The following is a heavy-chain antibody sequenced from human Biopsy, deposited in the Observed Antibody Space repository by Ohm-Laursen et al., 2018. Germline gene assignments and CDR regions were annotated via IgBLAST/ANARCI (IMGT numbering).Heavy chain of an antibody. CDR2: LYTSGDT. V-gene: IGHV4-4*07. J-gene: IGHJ4*02. CDR1: GGLNSNYY. Sequence: SETLSLTCSVSGGLNSNYYWSWVRQSAGKGLEWIGRLYTSGDTNYNPSLKSRVSVSEDTSRRQFSLRLTSVTAADTAGYYCATGPKRLTGTSYFESWGRGILVTVSS. D-gene: IGHD1-7*01. CDR3: ATGPKRLTGTSYFES.